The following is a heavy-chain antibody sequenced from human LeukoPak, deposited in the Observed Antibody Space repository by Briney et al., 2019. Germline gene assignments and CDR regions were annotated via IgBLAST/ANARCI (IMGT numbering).Heavy chain of an antibody. CDR1: GGSISSGGYF. CDR3: ARAFTVSSLYYFDY. CDR2: IYYSGST. D-gene: IGHD3-10*02. V-gene: IGHV4-31*03. J-gene: IGHJ4*02. Sequence: SQTLSLTCTVSGGSISSGGYFWSWIRQPPGKGLEWIGYIYYSGSTYYNPSLKSRVTISVDTSKNQFSLKLSSVTAADTAVYYCARAFTVSSLYYFDYWGQGTLVTVSS.